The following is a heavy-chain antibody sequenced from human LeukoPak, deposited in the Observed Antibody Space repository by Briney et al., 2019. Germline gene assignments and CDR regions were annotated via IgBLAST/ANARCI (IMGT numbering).Heavy chain of an antibody. V-gene: IGHV3-23*01. CDR3: AKVVDYGDYLSEFDY. CDR2: ISGSGART. CDR1: GFTFSSYA. J-gene: IGHJ4*02. D-gene: IGHD4-17*01. Sequence: GGSLRLSCAASGFTFSSYAMSWVRQAPGEGLEWVSAISGSGARTYYVDSVKGRFTISRDNSKNTLYLQMNSLRAEDTAVYYCAKVVDYGDYLSEFDYWGQGTLVTVSS.